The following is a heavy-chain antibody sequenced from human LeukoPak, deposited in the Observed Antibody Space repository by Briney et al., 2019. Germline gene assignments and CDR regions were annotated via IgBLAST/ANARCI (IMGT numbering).Heavy chain of an antibody. J-gene: IGHJ4*02. CDR1: GGSFSGYY. D-gene: IGHD2-15*01. CDR3: ASCRLGPIDY. V-gene: IGHV4-34*09. CDR2: IYYSGST. Sequence: SETLSLTCAVYGGSFSGYYWSWIRQPPGKRLEWIGYIYYSGSTYYNPSLKSRVAISVDTSKNQFSLKLSSVTAADTAVYYCASCRLGPIDYWGQGTLVTVSS.